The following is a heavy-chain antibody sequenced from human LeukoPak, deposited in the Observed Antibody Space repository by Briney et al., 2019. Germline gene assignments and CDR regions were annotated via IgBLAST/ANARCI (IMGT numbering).Heavy chain of an antibody. V-gene: IGHV1-2*04. CDR1: GYTFTGYY. CDR3: ARSPSRVNYYDSSGYKYFFDY. D-gene: IGHD3-22*01. CDR2: INPNSGGT. J-gene: IGHJ4*02. Sequence: ASVKVSCKASGYTFTGYYMYWVRQAPGQGLEWMGWINPNSGGTNYAQKFQGWVTMTRDTSISTAYMKLSRLRSDDTAVYYCARSPSRVNYYDSSGYKYFFDYWGQGTLVTVSS.